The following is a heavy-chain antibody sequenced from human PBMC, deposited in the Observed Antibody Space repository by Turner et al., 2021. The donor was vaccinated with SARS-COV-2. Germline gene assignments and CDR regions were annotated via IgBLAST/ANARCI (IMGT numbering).Heavy chain of an antibody. V-gene: IGHV1-2*02. D-gene: IGHD2-2*02. J-gene: IGHJ4*02. CDR1: GYTFTGYY. CDR2: INPNSGGT. CDR3: ARSIVVVPAAISY. Sequence: QVQLVQSGAEVQKPGASVKVSCKASGYTFTGYYMHWVRQAPGQGLEWMGWINPNSGGTNYAQKFQGRVTMTRDMSISTAYMELSRLRSDDTAVYYCARSIVVVPAAISYWGQGTLVTVSS.